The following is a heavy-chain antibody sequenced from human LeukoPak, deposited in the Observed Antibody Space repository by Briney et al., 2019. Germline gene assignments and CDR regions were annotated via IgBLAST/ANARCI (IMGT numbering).Heavy chain of an antibody. J-gene: IGHJ4*02. CDR3: AKETSSGNFVTIDC. V-gene: IGHV3-23*01. CDR2: ITGAGGGT. D-gene: IGHD1-26*01. Sequence: GGSLRLTCAASGFTFSSYVMSWVRQAPGKGLEWVSAITGAGGGTNYADSVKGRFTISRDNSKNTLYLQMNSLRAEDTAVYYCAKETSSGNFVTIDCWGQGALVTVSS. CDR1: GFTFSSYV.